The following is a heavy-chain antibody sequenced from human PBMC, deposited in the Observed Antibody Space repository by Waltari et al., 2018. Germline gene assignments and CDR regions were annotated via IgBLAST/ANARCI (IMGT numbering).Heavy chain of an antibody. D-gene: IGHD2-2*01. V-gene: IGHV3-7*01. CDR2: INYDGSQT. J-gene: IGHJ4*02. CDR1: GFTFSRYW. Sequence: EVQLVESGGGLVQTGGSRTLRWGASGFTFSRYWMSWVRQTPGKGRQWVANINYDGSQTYYVDSVKGRFTISRDNAKNSVFLQMNSLRVEDTAVYYCAKSRGFEYWGQGALITVSS. CDR3: AKSRGFEY.